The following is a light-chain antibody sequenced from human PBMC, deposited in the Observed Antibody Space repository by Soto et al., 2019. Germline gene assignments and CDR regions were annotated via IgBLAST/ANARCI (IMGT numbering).Light chain of an antibody. Sequence: QSALTQPPSVSAAPGQKVTISCFGSSADIGNHYVSWYQHLPGTAPKLIIYDNNKRPSGIPDRFSASKSGTSATLDITGLQTWDEADYYCGTCDSGLNIGLFGGGTKVTVL. CDR1: SADIGNHY. CDR2: DNN. J-gene: IGLJ2*01. V-gene: IGLV1-51*01. CDR3: GTCDSGLNIGL.